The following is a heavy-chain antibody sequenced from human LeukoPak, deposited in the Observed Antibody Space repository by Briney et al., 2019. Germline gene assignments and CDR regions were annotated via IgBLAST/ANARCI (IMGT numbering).Heavy chain of an antibody. Sequence: GGSLRLSCAASGFTVSTKYMSWARQAPGKGLEWVSVIYSGGSTYYADSVKGRFTISRDNSKNTLYLQMNSLRAEDTAVYYCAREVEMATTLSFDYWGQGTLVTVSS. CDR3: AREVEMATTLSFDY. V-gene: IGHV3-53*01. D-gene: IGHD5-24*01. CDR1: GFTVSTKY. CDR2: IYSGGST. J-gene: IGHJ4*02.